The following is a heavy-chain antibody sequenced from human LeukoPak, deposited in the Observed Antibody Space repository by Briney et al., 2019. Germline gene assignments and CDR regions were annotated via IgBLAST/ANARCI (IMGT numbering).Heavy chain of an antibody. J-gene: IGHJ4*02. D-gene: IGHD6-19*01. CDR2: ISVYNGNK. Sequence: ASVKVSCKASGYTFNSYGITWVRQAPGQGLEGMGWISVYNGNKNYAQKFQGRVTMTTDTSTSTAYTEVRSLRSDDTAVYYCARVNSAQWLVGFTFDYWGQGTLVTVSS. CDR3: ARVNSAQWLVGFTFDY. CDR1: GYTFNSYG. V-gene: IGHV1-18*01.